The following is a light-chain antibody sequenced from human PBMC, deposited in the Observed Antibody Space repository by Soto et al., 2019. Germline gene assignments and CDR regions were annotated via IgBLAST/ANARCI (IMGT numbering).Light chain of an antibody. J-gene: IGKJ1*01. Sequence: EIVLTQSPGTLSLSPGERATLSCRASQSISSDLAWYQQKPGQAPRLLIYGASTRASDIPARFSGSGSGTEFTLTISSLQSEDFAVYYCQQYNNWPPWTFGQGTKV. V-gene: IGKV3-15*01. CDR1: QSISSD. CDR3: QQYNNWPPWT. CDR2: GAS.